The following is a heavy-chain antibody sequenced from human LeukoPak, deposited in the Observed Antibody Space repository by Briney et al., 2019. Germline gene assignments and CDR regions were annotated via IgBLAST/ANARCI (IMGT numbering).Heavy chain of an antibody. J-gene: IGHJ6*02. V-gene: IGHV3-73*01. CDR3: ARDRLSGSYSSYYYYYGMDV. Sequence: GGSLRLSCAASGFTFSDSPMHWVRQASGKGLEWVGRIRTKATNYAPAYAASVKGRFTISRDNVKNSLYLQMNSLRAEDTAVYYCARDRLSGSYSSYYYYYGMDVWGRGTTVTVSS. D-gene: IGHD1-26*01. CDR1: GFTFSDSP. CDR2: IRTKATNYAP.